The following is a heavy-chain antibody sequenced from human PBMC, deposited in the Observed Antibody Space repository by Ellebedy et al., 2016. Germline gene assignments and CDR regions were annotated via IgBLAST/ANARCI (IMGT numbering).Heavy chain of an antibody. J-gene: IGHJ4*02. V-gene: IGHV4-30-2*01. CDR2: IYHTGSA. CDR1: GVTMNRGGYS. D-gene: IGHD2-15*01. Sequence: SETLSLTCAVSGVTMNRGGYSWSWIRHPPGKGLEWIGNIYHTGSAYYNESLRSRLTISVDGSKNQFSLDLRSVTAADTAVYYCARVDGYGYFDSWGQGIRVTVSS. CDR3: ARVDGYGYFDS.